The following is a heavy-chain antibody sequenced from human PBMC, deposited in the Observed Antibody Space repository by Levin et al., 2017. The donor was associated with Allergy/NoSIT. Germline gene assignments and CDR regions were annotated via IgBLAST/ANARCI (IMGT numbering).Heavy chain of an antibody. J-gene: IGHJ4*02. CDR1: GFTFSSYA. V-gene: IGHV3-23*01. CDR3: AKDPNTYYYDSSGS. Sequence: GESLKISCAASGFTFSSYAMSWVRQAPGKGLEWVSAISGSGGSTYYADSVKGRFTISRDNSKNTLYLQMNSLRAEDTAVYYCAKDPNTYYYDSSGSWGQGTLVTVSS. CDR2: ISGSGGST. D-gene: IGHD3-22*01.